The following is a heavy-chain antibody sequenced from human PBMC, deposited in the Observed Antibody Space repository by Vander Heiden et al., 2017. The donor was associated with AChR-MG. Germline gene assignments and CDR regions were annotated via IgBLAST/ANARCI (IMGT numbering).Heavy chain of an antibody. J-gene: IGHJ4*02. CDR2: IFSNDEK. CDR3: ARTVGWISEGDHDY. V-gene: IGHV2-26*01. Sequence: QVTLKESGPVLVKPTETLTLTCTVSGFSLSNARMGVSWIRQPPGTALEWLAHIFSNDEKSYSTSLKSRLTISKDTSKSQVVLTMTNMDPVDTATYYWARTVGWISEGDHDYWGQGTLVTVSS. CDR1: GFSLSNARMG. D-gene: IGHD2-2*03.